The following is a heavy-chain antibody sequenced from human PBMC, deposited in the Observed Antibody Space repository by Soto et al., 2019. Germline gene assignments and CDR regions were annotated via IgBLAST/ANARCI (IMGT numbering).Heavy chain of an antibody. D-gene: IGHD6-13*01. CDR2: ISGSGGST. V-gene: IGHV3-23*01. Sequence: PGGSLRLSCAASGFTFSSSAMSWVRQAPGKGLEWVSAISGSGGSTYYADSVKGRFTISRDNSKNTLYLQMNSLRAEDTAVYYCAVIAAAGTSGLDYWGQGTLVTVSS. CDR3: AVIAAAGTSGLDY. CDR1: GFTFSSSA. J-gene: IGHJ4*02.